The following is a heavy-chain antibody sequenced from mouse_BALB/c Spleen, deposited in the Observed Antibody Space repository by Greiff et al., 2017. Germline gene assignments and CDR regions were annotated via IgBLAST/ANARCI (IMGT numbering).Heavy chain of an antibody. CDR3: ASPRISCARDH. V-gene: IGHV5-6-3*01. CDR1: GFTFSSYG. Sequence: EVMLVESGGGLVQPGGSLKLSCAASGFTFSSYGMSWVRQAPDKRLELVATINSNGGSTYYPDSVKGRFTISRDNAKNTLYLQMSSLKSEDTAMYYCASPRISCARDHGGKGPTVTVPS. J-gene: IGHJ4*01. CDR2: INSNGGST.